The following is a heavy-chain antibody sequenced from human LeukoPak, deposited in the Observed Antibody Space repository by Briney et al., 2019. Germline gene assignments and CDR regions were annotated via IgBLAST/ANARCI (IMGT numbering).Heavy chain of an antibody. V-gene: IGHV6-1*01. CDR3: VRDSVDYYWALDF. Sequence: PSQTLSLTCAISGDSVSNNIATWNWVRQSPSRGLEWLGRTYYRSRWGNDYAISVKGRITINPDTSRNQFSLQLNSVTPEDTAVYYCVRDSVDYYWALDFWGQGTPVTVSS. J-gene: IGHJ4*02. CDR1: GDSVSNNIAT. CDR2: TYYRSRWGN. D-gene: IGHD5/OR15-5a*01.